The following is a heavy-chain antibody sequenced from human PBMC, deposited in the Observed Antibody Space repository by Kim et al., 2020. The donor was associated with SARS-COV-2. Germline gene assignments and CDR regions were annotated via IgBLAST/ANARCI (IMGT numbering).Heavy chain of an antibody. V-gene: IGHV3-23*01. CDR1: GFTFSSYA. CDR2: ISGSGGST. Sequence: GGSLRLSCAASGFTFSSYAMSWVRQAPGKGLEWVSAISGSGGSTYYADSVKGRFTISRDNSKNTLYLQMNSLRAEDTAVYYCAKDVCRSTIFGVVTRGGMDVWGQGTTVTVSS. D-gene: IGHD3-3*01. CDR3: AKDVCRSTIFGVVTRGGMDV. J-gene: IGHJ6*02.